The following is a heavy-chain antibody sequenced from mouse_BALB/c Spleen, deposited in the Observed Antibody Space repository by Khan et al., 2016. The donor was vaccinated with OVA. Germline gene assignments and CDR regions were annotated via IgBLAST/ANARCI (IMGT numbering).Heavy chain of an antibody. D-gene: IGHD2-14*01. CDR3: AREGAYYRYDGLFAY. CDR1: GYTFTRYT. J-gene: IGHJ3*01. Sequence: QVQLKESGAELARPGASVKMSCKASGYTFTRYTMHWVKQRPGQGLEWIGYINPSSGYTNYNQKFKDKATLTADKSSSTAYMQLRSLTSEDSAVYYCAREGAYYRYDGLFAYWGQGTLVTVSA. CDR2: INPSSGYT. V-gene: IGHV1-4*01.